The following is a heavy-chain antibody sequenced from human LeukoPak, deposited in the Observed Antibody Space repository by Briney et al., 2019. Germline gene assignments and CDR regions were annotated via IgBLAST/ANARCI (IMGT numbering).Heavy chain of an antibody. V-gene: IGHV3-48*03. Sequence: GGSLRLPCAASGFTFSSYEMNWVRQAPGKGLEWVSYISSSGSTIYYADSVKGRFTISRDNAKNSLYLQMNSLRAEDTAVYYCASHSSGWYSDFDYWGQGTLVTVSS. CDR3: ASHSSGWYSDFDY. CDR2: ISSSGSTI. J-gene: IGHJ4*02. CDR1: GFTFSSYE. D-gene: IGHD6-19*01.